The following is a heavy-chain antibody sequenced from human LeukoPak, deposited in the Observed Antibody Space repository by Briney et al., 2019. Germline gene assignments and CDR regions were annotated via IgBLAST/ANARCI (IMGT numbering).Heavy chain of an antibody. CDR3: ARAYYYGSGTNDF. CDR1: GYTFTGYY. D-gene: IGHD3-10*01. V-gene: IGHV1-2*02. CDR2: INPNSGGT. Sequence: ASVKVSCKASGYTFTGYYMHWVRQAPGQGLEWMGWINPNSGGTNSAQKFQGRVTMTRDTSITTAYMELSRLRSDDTAVYYCARAYYYGSGTNDFWGQGTLVTVSS. J-gene: IGHJ4*02.